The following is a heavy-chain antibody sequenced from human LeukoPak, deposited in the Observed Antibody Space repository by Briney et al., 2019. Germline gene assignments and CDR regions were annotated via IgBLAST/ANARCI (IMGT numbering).Heavy chain of an antibody. CDR3: ARALLRGYYYGMDV. J-gene: IGHJ6*02. Sequence: GGSLRLSCAASGFTFSSYAMSWVRQAPGKGLEWVSAISGSGGSTYYADSVKGRFTISRDNSKNTLYLQMNSLRAEDTAVYYCARALLRGYYYGMDVWGQGTTVTVSS. D-gene: IGHD3-22*01. CDR1: GFTFSSYA. V-gene: IGHV3-23*01. CDR2: ISGSGGST.